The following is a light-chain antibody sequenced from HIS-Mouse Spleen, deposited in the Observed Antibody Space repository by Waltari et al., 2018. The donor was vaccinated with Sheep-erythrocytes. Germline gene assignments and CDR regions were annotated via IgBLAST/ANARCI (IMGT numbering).Light chain of an antibody. Sequence: QSALTQPASVSGSPGQSITISCTGTSSDVGSYNLVSWYQQHPGKAPKLMIYEGSKRPSGVSNRFSGSKSGNTASLTISGLQAEDEADYYCCSDAGSSTPWVFGGG. CDR2: EGS. CDR1: SSDVGSYNL. V-gene: IGLV2-23*01. CDR3: CSDAGSSTPWV. J-gene: IGLJ3*02.